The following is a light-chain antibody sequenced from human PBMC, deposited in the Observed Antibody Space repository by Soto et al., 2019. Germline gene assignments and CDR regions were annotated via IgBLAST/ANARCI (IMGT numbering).Light chain of an antibody. CDR2: EVS. CDR1: SSDVGSYDL. V-gene: IGLV2-23*02. Sequence: QSVLTQPASVSGSPRQSITISCTGTSSDVGSYDLVSWYQQHPGKAPKLMIYEVSKRPSGVSNRFSGSKSGNTASLTIPGLQAEDEADYYCCSYAGSSTFYVFGTGTKVTVL. J-gene: IGLJ1*01. CDR3: CSYAGSSTFYV.